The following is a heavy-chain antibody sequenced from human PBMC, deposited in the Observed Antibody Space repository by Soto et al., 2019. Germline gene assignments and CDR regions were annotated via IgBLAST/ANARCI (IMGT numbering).Heavy chain of an antibody. CDR1: GYTFTSYG. CDR3: ARDSGSYLEFYYGMDV. CDR2: ISAYNGNT. J-gene: IGHJ6*02. Sequence: ASVKVSCKASGYTFTSYGSSWVRQAPGQGLEWMGWISAYNGNTNYAQKLQGRVTVTTDTSTSTAYMELRSLRSDDTAVYYCARDSGSYLEFYYGMDVWGQGTTVTVSS. V-gene: IGHV1-18*01. D-gene: IGHD1-26*01.